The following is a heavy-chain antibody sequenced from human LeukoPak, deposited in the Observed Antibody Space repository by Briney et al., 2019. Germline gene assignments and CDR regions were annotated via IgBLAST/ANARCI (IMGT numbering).Heavy chain of an antibody. CDR2: IYTSGGT. Sequence: SETLSLTCSVSGGSVSSRSFYWTWIRQPAGKRLEWLGRIYTSGGTNYNPSLKSRVTISLDASTNQFSLKLNSMTAADTAVYYCVGESGIVPTTGSRHFDPWGQGTLVTVSS. CDR1: GGSVSSRSFY. J-gene: IGHJ5*02. D-gene: IGHD1-7*01. CDR3: VGESGIVPTTGSRHFDP. V-gene: IGHV4-61*02.